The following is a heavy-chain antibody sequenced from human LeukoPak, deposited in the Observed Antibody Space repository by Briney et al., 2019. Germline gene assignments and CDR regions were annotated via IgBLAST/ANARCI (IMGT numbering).Heavy chain of an antibody. CDR1: GFTFSSYS. J-gene: IGHJ3*02. Sequence: GGSLRLSYAASGFTFSSYSMNWVRQAPGKGLEWVSSVSSGNTYIFYADSVKGRFTISRDNAKNSLFLQMNSLRAEDTAVYYCARDYYDQGDAFDIWGLGTMVTVSS. CDR3: ARDYYDQGDAFDI. V-gene: IGHV3-21*01. D-gene: IGHD3-22*01. CDR2: VSSGNTYI.